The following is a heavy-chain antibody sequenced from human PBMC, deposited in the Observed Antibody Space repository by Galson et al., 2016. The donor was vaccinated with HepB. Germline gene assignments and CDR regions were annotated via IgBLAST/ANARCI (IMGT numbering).Heavy chain of an antibody. V-gene: IGHV3-30*18. D-gene: IGHD2/OR15-2a*01. Sequence: SLRLSCAVSGFTFGDYAMHWVRRTPGKGLEWVAVISYDGSNRNYADSVQGRFIISRDNSENTLFLQMNGLTAEDTAVYFCAKDGPIIVPGSTDFFYYCMHVWGQGTTVTV. CDR1: GFTFGDYA. CDR2: ISYDGSNR. CDR3: AKDGPIIVPGSTDFFYYCMHV. J-gene: IGHJ6*02.